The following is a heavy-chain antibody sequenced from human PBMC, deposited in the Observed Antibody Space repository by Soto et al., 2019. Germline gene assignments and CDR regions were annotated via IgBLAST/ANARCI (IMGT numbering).Heavy chain of an antibody. Sequence: GESLKISCKGSGYSFTSYWIGWVRQMPGKGLEWMGRIDPSDSYTNYSPSFQGHVTISADKSISTAYLQWSSLKASDTAMYYCARTSMQSRGYSYGQGGMDVWGQGTRVTVSS. CDR1: GYSFTSYW. CDR3: ARTSMQSRGYSYGQGGMDV. J-gene: IGHJ6*02. V-gene: IGHV5-10-1*01. D-gene: IGHD5-18*01. CDR2: IDPSDSYT.